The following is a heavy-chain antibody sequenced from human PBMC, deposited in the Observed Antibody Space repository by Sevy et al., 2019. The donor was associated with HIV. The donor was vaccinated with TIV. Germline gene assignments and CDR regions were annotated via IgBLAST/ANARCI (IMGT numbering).Heavy chain of an antibody. D-gene: IGHD6-6*01. CDR3: AKPHVGGLSSSRYYYYGMDV. CDR1: GFTFSSYA. J-gene: IGHJ6*02. CDR2: ISGSGGST. Sequence: GGSLRLSCVASGFTFSSYAMSWVRQAPGKGLEWVSAISGSGGSTYYADSVKGRFTISRDNSKNTLYLQMNSLRAEDTAVYYCAKPHVGGLSSSRYYYYGMDVRGQGTTVTVSS. V-gene: IGHV3-23*01.